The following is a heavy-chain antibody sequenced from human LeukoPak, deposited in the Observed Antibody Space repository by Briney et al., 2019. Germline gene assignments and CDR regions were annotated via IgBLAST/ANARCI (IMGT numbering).Heavy chain of an antibody. J-gene: IGHJ4*02. V-gene: IGHV3-23*01. CDR1: GFTFSSYA. CDR3: AKTPQPKYYYDSSGYS. D-gene: IGHD3-22*01. CDR2: ISGSGGST. Sequence: GGSLRLSCAASGFTFSSYAMSWVRQAPGKGLEWVSAISGSGGSTYYADSVKGRFTISRDNSKNTLYLQMNSLRAEDTAVYYCAKTPQPKYYYDSSGYSWGQGTLVTVSS.